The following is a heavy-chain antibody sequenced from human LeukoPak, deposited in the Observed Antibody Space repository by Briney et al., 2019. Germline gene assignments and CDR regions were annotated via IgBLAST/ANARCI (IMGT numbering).Heavy chain of an antibody. Sequence: GGSLRLSCATSGFSFSDSSMAWVRQAPGEGLEWVSSISGNSYWIYYAGPVKDRFTISRDNARNSLYLEMERLSADDTAVYYCARGSILGATGYDWGQGTLVAVSS. D-gene: IGHD1-26*01. J-gene: IGHJ4*02. CDR2: ISGNSYWI. CDR1: GFSFSDSS. V-gene: IGHV3-21*01. CDR3: ARGSILGATGYD.